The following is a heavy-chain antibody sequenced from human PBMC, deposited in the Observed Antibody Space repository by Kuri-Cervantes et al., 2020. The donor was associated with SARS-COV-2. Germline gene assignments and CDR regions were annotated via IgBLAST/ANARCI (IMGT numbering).Heavy chain of an antibody. CDR2: IGSYGVTT. D-gene: IGHD4-17*01. J-gene: IGHJ1*01. Sequence: GGSLRLSCAASGFTFSSYDMSWVRQAPGKGLEWVSGIGSYGVTTYYADSVKGRFAISRDNSKNTLYLQMNSLRVEDTALYYCAKGRAYGDYDRGSLQHWGQGTLVTVSS. CDR1: GFTFSSYD. CDR3: AKGRAYGDYDRGSLQH. V-gene: IGHV3-23*01.